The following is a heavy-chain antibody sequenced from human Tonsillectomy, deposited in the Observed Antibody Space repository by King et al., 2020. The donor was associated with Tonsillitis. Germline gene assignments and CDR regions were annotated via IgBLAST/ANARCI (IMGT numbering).Heavy chain of an antibody. CDR1: GYSFTSYW. J-gene: IGHJ6*04. Sequence: VQLVESGAEVKKPGESLRISCKGSGYSFTSYWISWVRQMPGKGLEWLGRIDPSDSYTNYSPSFQGHVTISADKSISTAYLQWSSLKASDTAMYYCAMMRGVYCRSTSCPWAGGMDVGGKGPTATLSS. CDR3: AMMRGVYCRSTSCPWAGGMDV. D-gene: IGHD2-2*01. CDR2: IDPSDSYT. V-gene: IGHV5-10-1*03.